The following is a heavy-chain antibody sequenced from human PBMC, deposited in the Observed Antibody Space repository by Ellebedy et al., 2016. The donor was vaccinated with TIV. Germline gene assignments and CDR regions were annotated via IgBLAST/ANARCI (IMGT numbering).Heavy chain of an antibody. CDR2: IYYSGSS. V-gene: IGHV4-39*01. J-gene: IGHJ4*02. CDR3: ARHLGCGGGICPKLFDF. D-gene: IGHD2-15*01. CDR1: GGSISSSIYY. Sequence: MPSETLSLTCTVSGGSISSSIYYWGWIRQPPGKGLEWIGSIYYSGSSYSSPSLKSRVTISVDTSKNQFSLKLTSVTAADTAVYYCARHLGCGGGICPKLFDFWGQGTLVTVSS.